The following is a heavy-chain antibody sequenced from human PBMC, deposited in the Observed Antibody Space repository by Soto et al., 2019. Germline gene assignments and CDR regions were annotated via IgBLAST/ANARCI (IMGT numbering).Heavy chain of an antibody. D-gene: IGHD3-10*01. V-gene: IGHV1-3*01. CDR1: GYIFTNYA. Sequence: QVHLVQSGAEVKKPGASVNVSCKASGYIFTNYAIHWVRQAPGQRLEWMGRINAGDGNTRYSQNFQDRVTITRDTSASTAYMQLSSLTSEDSTLYFCARGSVSFDSRGQGTLVTVSS. CDR2: INAGDGNT. J-gene: IGHJ4*02. CDR3: ARGSVSFDS.